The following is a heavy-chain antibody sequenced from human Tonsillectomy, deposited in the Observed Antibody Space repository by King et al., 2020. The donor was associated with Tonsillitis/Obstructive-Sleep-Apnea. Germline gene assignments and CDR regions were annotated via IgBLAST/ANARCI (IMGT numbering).Heavy chain of an antibody. CDR2: ISTSSSYT. D-gene: IGHD4-17*01. CDR1: GFTFSDYY. CDR3: ARSTSDSGGDYYYYMDV. J-gene: IGHJ6*03. V-gene: IGHV3-11*05. Sequence: VQLVESGGGLVKPGGSLRLSCAASGFTFSDYYMSWIRQAPGKGLEWVSYISTSSSYTNYADSVKGRFTISRANAKNSLYLQMTSLRAEDTAVYYCARSTSDSGGDYYYYMDVWGKGTTVTVSS.